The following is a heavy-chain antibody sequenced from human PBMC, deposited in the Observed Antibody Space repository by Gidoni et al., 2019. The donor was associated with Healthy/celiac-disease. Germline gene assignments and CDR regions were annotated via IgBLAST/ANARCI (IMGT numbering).Heavy chain of an antibody. J-gene: IGHJ6*02. CDR1: GGSFSGYY. CDR2: INQSGST. CDR3: ARGGGGGYSYGPIYYYYGMDV. V-gene: IGHV4-34*01. Sequence: QVQLQQWGAGLLKPSETLSLTCAVYGGSFSGYYWRWIRQPPGKGLEWIGEINQSGSTNYNPSLKRRVTISVDTSKNQFSLKLSSVTAADTAVYYCARGGGGGYSYGPIYYYYGMDVWGQGTTVTVSS. D-gene: IGHD5-18*01.